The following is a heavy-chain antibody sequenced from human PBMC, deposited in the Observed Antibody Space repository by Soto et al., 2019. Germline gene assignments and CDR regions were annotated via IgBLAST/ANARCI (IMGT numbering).Heavy chain of an antibody. V-gene: IGHV3-23*01. Sequence: GGSLRRSCEACGFKFSSYGMSWVRQEPGKGLEWVSAISSSDGSTYYADSVKGRFTISRDNSKNTLYLQMNSLRAEDTAVYYCAKATSSWPYSAFDYWGQGTLVTVSS. D-gene: IGHD6-13*01. J-gene: IGHJ4*02. CDR2: ISSSDGST. CDR3: AKATSSWPYSAFDY. CDR1: GFKFSSYG.